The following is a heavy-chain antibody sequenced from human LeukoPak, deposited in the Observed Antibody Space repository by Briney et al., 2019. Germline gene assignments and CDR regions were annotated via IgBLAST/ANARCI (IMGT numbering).Heavy chain of an antibody. J-gene: IGHJ4*02. D-gene: IGHD3-3*01. CDR2: ISGSGGST. CDR3: AKAHTIFGVVIADY. CDR1: GFTFSSYA. V-gene: IGHV3-23*01. Sequence: GGSLRLSCAASGFTFSSYAMSWVRQAPGKGLEWVSAISGSGGSTYYADSVKGRFTISRDNSKNTLYLQMNSLRAEDTAVYYCAKAHTIFGVVIADYWGQGTLVTVSS.